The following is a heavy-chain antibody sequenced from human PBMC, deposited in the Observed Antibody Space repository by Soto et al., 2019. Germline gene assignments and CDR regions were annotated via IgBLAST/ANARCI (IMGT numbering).Heavy chain of an antibody. CDR3: AKQADLIGYKYGSCFDF. CDR1: GFTFSSYN. CDR2: ITGSGVST. V-gene: IGHV3-23*01. D-gene: IGHD3-10*01. J-gene: IGHJ4*01. Sequence: LRLSCAASGFTFSSYNLNWVRQAPGQGLEWVSTITGSGVSTYYADSVKGRFTISRDNSKDRLYLQMNSLRADDTAVYYCAKQADLIGYKYGSCFDFWGHGTLVTVSS.